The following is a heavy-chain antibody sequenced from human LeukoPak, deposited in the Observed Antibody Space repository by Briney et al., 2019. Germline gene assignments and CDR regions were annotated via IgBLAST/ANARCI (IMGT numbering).Heavy chain of an antibody. CDR3: ARGLYSSGWIDY. CDR2: ISGYNGNT. J-gene: IGHJ4*02. CDR1: GYTFTNYG. Sequence: ASVKVSCKASGYTFTNYGISWVRQAPGQALEWMGWISGYNGNTKYAQKFQGRVTMTTDTSTSTAYMELRSLRSDDTAVYYCARGLYSSGWIDYWGQGTLVTVSS. D-gene: IGHD6-19*01. V-gene: IGHV1-18*01.